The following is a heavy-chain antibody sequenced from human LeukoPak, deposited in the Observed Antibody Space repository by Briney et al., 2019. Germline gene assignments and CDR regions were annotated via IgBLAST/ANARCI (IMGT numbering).Heavy chain of an antibody. Sequence: PGGSLILSCAASGFTFSRYGMHWVRQAPGKGLEWVAVIWYDGSNKYYADSVKGRFTISRDNSKNTLYLQMNSLRAEDTAVYYCARESELGRDGYNLGYWGQGTLVTVSS. D-gene: IGHD5-24*01. V-gene: IGHV3-33*01. CDR1: GFTFSRYG. CDR2: IWYDGSNK. J-gene: IGHJ4*02. CDR3: ARESELGRDGYNLGY.